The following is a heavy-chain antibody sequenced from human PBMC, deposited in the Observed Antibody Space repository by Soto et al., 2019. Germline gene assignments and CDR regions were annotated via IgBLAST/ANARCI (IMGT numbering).Heavy chain of an antibody. CDR2: MLYDGRNK. V-gene: IGHV3-33*01. J-gene: IGHJ6*02. CDR1: GFTFTSYG. D-gene: IGHD3-16*01. Sequence: GGSLRLSCVASGFTFTSYGMHWVRQAPGKGLEWVAVMLYDGRNKYYADSVKGRFTISRDNSKNTLYLQMNNLRAEDTAVYFCARDLEELDVWGQGTTVTVSS. CDR3: ARDLEELDV.